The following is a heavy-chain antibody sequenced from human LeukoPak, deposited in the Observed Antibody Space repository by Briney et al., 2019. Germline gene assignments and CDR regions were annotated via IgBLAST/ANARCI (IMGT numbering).Heavy chain of an antibody. V-gene: IGHV1-18*01. D-gene: IGHD2-15*01. Sequence: GASVKVSCEASGYTFTSYGISWVRQAPGQGLEWMGWISAYNGNTNYAQKLQGRVTMTTDTSTSTAYMELRSLRSDDTAVYYCARKNSDCSGGSCYEHNYYYYMDVWGKGTTVTISS. CDR3: ARKNSDCSGGSCYEHNYYYYMDV. J-gene: IGHJ6*03. CDR2: ISAYNGNT. CDR1: GYTFTSYG.